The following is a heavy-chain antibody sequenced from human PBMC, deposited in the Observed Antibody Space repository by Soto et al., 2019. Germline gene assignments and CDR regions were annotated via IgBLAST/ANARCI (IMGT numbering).Heavy chain of an antibody. J-gene: IGHJ4*02. V-gene: IGHV1-46*01. CDR2: INPSGGST. D-gene: IGHD1-26*01. CDR1: GYTFTSYY. CDR3: AREEGRWELLRAYYFDY. Sequence: GASVKVSCKASGYTFTSYYMHWVRQAPGQGLEWMGIINPSGGSTSYAQKFQGRVTMTRDTSTSTVYMELSSLRSEDTAVYYCAREEGRWELLRAYYFDYWGQGTLVTVSS.